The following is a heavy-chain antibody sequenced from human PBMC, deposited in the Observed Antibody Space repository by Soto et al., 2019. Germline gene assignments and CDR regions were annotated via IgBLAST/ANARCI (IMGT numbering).Heavy chain of an antibody. Sequence: ASVKVSCKASGYTFTSYYMHWVRQAPGQGLEWMGIINPSGGSTSYAQKFQGRVTMTRDTSTSSVFLQMNSLKTEDTAVYYCARGGGSGPPRDDDYWGPGTLVTVSS. CDR3: ARGGGSGPPRDDDY. D-gene: IGHD6-19*01. J-gene: IGHJ4*02. CDR2: INPSGGST. CDR1: GYTFTSYY. V-gene: IGHV1-46*03.